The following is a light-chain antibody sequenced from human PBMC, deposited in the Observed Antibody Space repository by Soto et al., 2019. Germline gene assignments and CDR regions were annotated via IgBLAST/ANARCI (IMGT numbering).Light chain of an antibody. CDR2: GHS. Sequence: QSVLTQPPSVSGAPGQRVTISCTGSSSNIGAGYDVHWYQQLPGTAPKLLIYGHSNRPSGVPDRFSGSKSGTSASLAITGLQAEDEADYYCQSYDSGRSGYVVFGGGTKLTVL. V-gene: IGLV1-40*01. CDR3: QSYDSGRSGYVV. J-gene: IGLJ2*01. CDR1: SSNIGAGYD.